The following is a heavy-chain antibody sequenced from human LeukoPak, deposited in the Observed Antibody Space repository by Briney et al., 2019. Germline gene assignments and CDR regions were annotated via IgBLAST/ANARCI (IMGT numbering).Heavy chain of an antibody. CDR1: FTXXSNY. J-gene: IGHJ4*02. V-gene: IGHV3-53*01. Sequence: FTXXSNYMSGVGQARGKGLEWVSIIYSDGSKDYSDSVKGRFTISRDNSKNRLYLQMNSLRAEDTAVYYCGXEXXVXYWGQGXLXTVSS. CDR3: GXEXXVXY. CDR2: IYSDGSK.